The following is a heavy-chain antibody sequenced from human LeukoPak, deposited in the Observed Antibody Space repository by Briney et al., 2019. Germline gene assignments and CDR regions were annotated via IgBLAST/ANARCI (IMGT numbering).Heavy chain of an antibody. V-gene: IGHV3-21*01. D-gene: IGHD1-26*01. Sequence: PGGSLRLSCAASGFTFSTYSMNWVRQAPGKGLEWVSSISSGSSYIYYADFVKGRFTISRDNAKNSLYLQMNSLRAEDTAVYYCARADSSVGARDYWGQGTLVTVSS. J-gene: IGHJ4*02. CDR2: ISSGSSYI. CDR1: GFTFSTYS. CDR3: ARADSSVGARDY.